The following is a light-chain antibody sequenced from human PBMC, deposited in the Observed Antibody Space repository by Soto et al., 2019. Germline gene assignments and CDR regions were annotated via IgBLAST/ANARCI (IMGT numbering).Light chain of an antibody. CDR3: QQRSSWPFS. J-gene: IGKJ3*01. CDR1: QSIGNY. Sequence: EVVLTQSPATLSLSPGEGATLSCRASQSIGNYLAWYQQKPGQAPRHLIYATSNRATGIPARFSGSGSGTVFTLTISSLEPEDFAVYYCQQRSSWPFSFGPGTKVDIK. CDR2: ATS. V-gene: IGKV3-11*01.